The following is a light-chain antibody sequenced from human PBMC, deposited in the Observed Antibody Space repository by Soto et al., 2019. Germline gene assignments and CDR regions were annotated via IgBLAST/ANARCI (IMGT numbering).Light chain of an antibody. CDR2: KAS. CDR3: QQYNSYSPT. J-gene: IGKJ1*01. CDR1: QSISSW. V-gene: IGKV1-5*03. Sequence: ITMNQSPSTLSASLGDRVTITCRASQSISSWLAWYQQKPGKAPKLLIYKASSLESGVPSRFSGSGSGTEFTLTISSLQPDDFATYYCQQYNSYSPTFGQGTKVDIK.